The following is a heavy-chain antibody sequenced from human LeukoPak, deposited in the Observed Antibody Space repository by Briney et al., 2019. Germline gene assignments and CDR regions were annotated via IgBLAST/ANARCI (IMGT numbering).Heavy chain of an antibody. J-gene: IGHJ3*02. CDR3: ARDRTGYSSGWSRSGINDAFDI. CDR2: IYYSGST. D-gene: IGHD6-19*01. CDR1: GGSISSYY. Sequence: SETLSLTCTVSGGSISSYYWSWIRQPPGKGLEWIGYIYYSGSTNYNPSLKSRVTISVDTSKNQFSLKLSSVTAADTAVYYCARDRTGYSSGWSRSGINDAFDIWGQGTMVTVSS. V-gene: IGHV4-59*01.